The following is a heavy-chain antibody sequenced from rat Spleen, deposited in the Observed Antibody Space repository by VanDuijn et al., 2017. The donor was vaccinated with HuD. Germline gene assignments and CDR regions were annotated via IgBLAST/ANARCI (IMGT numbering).Heavy chain of an antibody. V-gene: IGHV5-20*01. Sequence: VQLKESGPGLVQPSQTLSLTCTVPGFSLSSYGVIWVRQAPTKGLEWVASISYDGGNSYYRDSVKGRFTISRDNAKSSLYLQMDSLRSEDTATYYCTTEPGYNSYFDYWGQGVMVTVSS. CDR2: ISYDGGNS. CDR3: TTEPGYNSYFDY. CDR1: GFSLSSYG. J-gene: IGHJ2*01. D-gene: IGHD1-4*01.